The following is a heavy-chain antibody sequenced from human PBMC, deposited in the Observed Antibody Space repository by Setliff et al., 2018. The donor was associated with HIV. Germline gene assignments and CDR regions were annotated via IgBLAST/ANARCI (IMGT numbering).Heavy chain of an antibody. V-gene: IGHV4-4*07. CDR3: AREPNDGEPGNFDY. Sequence: SETLSLTCNVSGGPVSGKHWSWIRQVPGKGLQWVGSLYSSGTTYYSPSLKSRVTVALDTSKNQFSLKLTSVTAADTAVYYCAREPNDGEPGNFDYWGQGTLVTVSS. J-gene: IGHJ4*02. D-gene: IGHD1-1*01. CDR1: GGPVSGKH. CDR2: LYSSGTT.